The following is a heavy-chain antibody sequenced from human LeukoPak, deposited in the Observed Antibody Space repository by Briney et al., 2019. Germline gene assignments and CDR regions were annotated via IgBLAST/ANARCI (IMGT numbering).Heavy chain of an antibody. CDR3: ARDGIAAVDFDY. J-gene: IGHJ4*02. Sequence: GGSLRLSCAASGFTFSTYWMHWVRQAPGKGLVWVSRVNGDGSSTNYADSVKGRFTISRDNAKNTLYLQMNSLRAEDTAVYYCARDGIAAVDFDYWGRGILVTVSS. CDR2: VNGDGSST. V-gene: IGHV3-74*01. D-gene: IGHD6-13*01. CDR1: GFTFSTYW.